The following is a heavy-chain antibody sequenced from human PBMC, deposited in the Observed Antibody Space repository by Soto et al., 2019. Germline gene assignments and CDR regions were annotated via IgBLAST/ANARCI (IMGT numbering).Heavy chain of an antibody. V-gene: IGHV1-18*04. CDR3: ARHGGAHYDSSGYHYALDY. CDR1: GYPFTSYG. D-gene: IGHD3-22*01. J-gene: IGHJ4*02. CDR2: ISAYNGNT. Sequence: ASVNGSCNSSGYPFTSYGIMWVRQAPGQVLELMGWISAYNGNTNYTQKLQGRVTISADKSISTAYLQWSSLKASDTAMYYCARHGGAHYDSSGYHYALDYWGQGTPVTVSS.